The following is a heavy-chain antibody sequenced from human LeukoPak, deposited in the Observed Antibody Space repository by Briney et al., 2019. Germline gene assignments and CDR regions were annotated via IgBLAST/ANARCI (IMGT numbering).Heavy chain of an antibody. V-gene: IGHV1-8*03. J-gene: IGHJ4*02. CDR2: INPNSGNT. CDR1: GYTFTGYY. D-gene: IGHD3-22*01. Sequence: GASVKVSCKASGYTFTGYYMHWVRQAPGQGLEWMGWINPNSGNTGYAQKFQGRVTITRNTSISTAYMELSSLRSEDTVVYYCAREDYYDSGSNDYWGQGTLVTVSS. CDR3: AREDYYDSGSNDY.